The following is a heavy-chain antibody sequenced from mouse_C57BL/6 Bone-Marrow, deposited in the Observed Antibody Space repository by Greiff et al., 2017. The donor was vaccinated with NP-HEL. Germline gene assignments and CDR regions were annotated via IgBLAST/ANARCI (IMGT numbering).Heavy chain of an antibody. CDR2: IWRGGST. CDR1: GFSLTSYG. D-gene: IGHD2-1*01. V-gene: IGHV2-5*01. J-gene: IGHJ4*01. CDR3: AKIPIYYGNYGYAMDY. Sequence: QVQLKESGPGLVQPSQSLSITCTVSGFSLTSYGVHWVRQSPGKGLEWLGVIWRGGSTDYNAAFMSSLSITKDNSKSQIFFKMNSLQSDDTAIYYCAKIPIYYGNYGYAMDYWGQGTSVTVSS.